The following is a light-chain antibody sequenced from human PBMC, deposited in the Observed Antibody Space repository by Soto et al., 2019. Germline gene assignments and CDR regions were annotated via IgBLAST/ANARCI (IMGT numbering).Light chain of an antibody. V-gene: IGLV4-69*01. CDR1: SGHITYA. CDR3: QTWGTGIPVA. J-gene: IGLJ2*01. Sequence: QLVLTQSPSASASLGASVKLTCTLSSGHITYAIAWHQLQPETDPRYLMKLNNDGSHTKGDGIPDRFSGSSSGAYRYLTISILQSEDEADYYCQTWGTGIPVAFGGGTTLTVL. CDR2: LNNDGSH.